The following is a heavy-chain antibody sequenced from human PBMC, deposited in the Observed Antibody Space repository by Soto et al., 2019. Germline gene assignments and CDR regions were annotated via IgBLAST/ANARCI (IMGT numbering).Heavy chain of an antibody. CDR1: SGSITSPFW. V-gene: IGHV4-4*02. CDR3: ARNTIRPYSNYFDP. Sequence: SETLSLTCSVSSGSITSPFWWTWVRQTPGKGLEWIGEIYPSGTTNYNPSLKSRVAMSVDKSKNQFYLNLTSLIAADTAVYYCARNTIRPYSNYFDPWGPGTLVTVSS. CDR2: IYPSGTT. D-gene: IGHD1-7*01. J-gene: IGHJ5*02.